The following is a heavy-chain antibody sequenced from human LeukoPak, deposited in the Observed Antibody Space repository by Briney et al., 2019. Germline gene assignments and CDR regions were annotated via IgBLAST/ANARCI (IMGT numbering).Heavy chain of an antibody. V-gene: IGHV1-69*04. J-gene: IGHJ5*02. CDR1: GGTFSSYA. Sequence: GASVKVSCKASGGTFSSYAISWVRQAPGQGLEWMGRIIPILGIANYAQKFQGRVTITADKSTSTAYMELSSLRSEDTAVYYCARSERTREGEPWGQGTLVTVSS. D-gene: IGHD1-1*01. CDR3: ARSERTREGEP. CDR2: IIPILGIA.